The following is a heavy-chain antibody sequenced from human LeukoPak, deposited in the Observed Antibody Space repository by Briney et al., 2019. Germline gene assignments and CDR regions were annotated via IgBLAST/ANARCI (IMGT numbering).Heavy chain of an antibody. Sequence: EGSLRLSCAASGFTFNTYWMHWVRQAPGKGLVWVSHINSDGRSTTYADSVKGRFTISRDNAKNTLYLQMNSLRAEDTAVYYCARDRGYSPDYWGQGTLVTVSS. CDR3: ARDRGYSPDY. J-gene: IGHJ4*02. V-gene: IGHV3-74*01. D-gene: IGHD5-18*01. CDR2: INSDGRST. CDR1: GFTFNTYW.